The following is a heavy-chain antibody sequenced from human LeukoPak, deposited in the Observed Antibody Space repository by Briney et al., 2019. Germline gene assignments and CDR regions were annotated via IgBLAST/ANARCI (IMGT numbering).Heavy chain of an antibody. Sequence: ASVKVSCKASGYTFTSYDINWVRQATGQGLEWMGWMNPNSGNTGYAQKFQGRVTITRNTSISTAYMGLSSLRSEDTAVYYCASRGSSGIAAAGTRSYYFDYWGQGTLVTVSS. CDR1: GYTFTSYD. V-gene: IGHV1-8*03. CDR3: ASRGSSGIAAAGTRSYYFDY. CDR2: MNPNSGNT. D-gene: IGHD6-13*01. J-gene: IGHJ4*02.